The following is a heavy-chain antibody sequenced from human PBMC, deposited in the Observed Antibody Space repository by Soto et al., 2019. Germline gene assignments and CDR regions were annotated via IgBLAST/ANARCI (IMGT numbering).Heavy chain of an antibody. CDR1: GFTFSSYS. Sequence: EVQLVESGGGLVQPGGSLRLSCAASGFTFSSYSMNWVRQAPGKGLEWVSYISSSSYIYYADSVKGRFTISRDNAKNSLYLQMNSLRAEDTAVYYCARGGGGYGFDYWGQGTLVTVSS. J-gene: IGHJ4*02. V-gene: IGHV3-21*05. CDR2: ISSSSYI. CDR3: ARGGGGYGFDY. D-gene: IGHD5-12*01.